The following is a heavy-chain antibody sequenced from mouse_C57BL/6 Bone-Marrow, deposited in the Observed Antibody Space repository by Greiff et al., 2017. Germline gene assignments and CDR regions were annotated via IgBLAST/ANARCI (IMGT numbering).Heavy chain of an antibody. J-gene: IGHJ3*01. CDR3: ARGESTMVTTWLAY. CDR2: IDPNSGGT. Sequence: QVQLQQPGAELVKPGASVKLSCKASGYTFTSYWMHWVKQRPGRGLEWIGRIDPNSGGTKYNEKFKRKATLTVDKPSSTAYMQLSSLTSEDSAVYYCARGESTMVTTWLAYWGQGTLVTVSA. V-gene: IGHV1-72*01. CDR1: GYTFTSYW. D-gene: IGHD2-2*01.